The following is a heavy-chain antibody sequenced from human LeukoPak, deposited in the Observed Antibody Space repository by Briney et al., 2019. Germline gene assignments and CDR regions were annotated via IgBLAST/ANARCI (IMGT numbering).Heavy chain of an antibody. J-gene: IGHJ5*02. V-gene: IGHV4-4*07. D-gene: IGHD1-26*01. CDR1: GGSISSYY. CDR3: ARDFWSGLGNWFDP. CDR2: IYISGST. Sequence: SETLSLTCTVSGGSISSYYWSWIRQPAGKGLEWIGRIYISGSTNYNPSLKSRVTMSVDTSKNQFSLKLSSVTAADTAVYYCARDFWSGLGNWFDPWGQGTLVTVSS.